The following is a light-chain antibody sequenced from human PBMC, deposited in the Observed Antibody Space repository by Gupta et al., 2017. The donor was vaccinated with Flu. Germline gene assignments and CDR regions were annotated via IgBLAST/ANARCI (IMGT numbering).Light chain of an antibody. CDR1: QNVNTN. J-gene: IGKJ2*03. Sequence: EIVLTQSPATLSVPPGESATLSSRASQNVNTNLAWYQYRPGQAPRLLIFGASTRATDIPARFSGSGSGTEFTLTITGLRSEDSAVYYCQHYDNWPPSSFGQGTKLEIK. CDR3: QHYDNWPPSS. CDR2: GAS. V-gene: IGKV3-15*01.